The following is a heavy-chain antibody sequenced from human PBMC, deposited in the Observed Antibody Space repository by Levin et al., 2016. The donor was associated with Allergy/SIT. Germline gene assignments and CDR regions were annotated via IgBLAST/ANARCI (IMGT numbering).Heavy chain of an antibody. V-gene: IGHV1-2*02. J-gene: IGHJ4*02. CDR1: GYTFTSYG. D-gene: IGHD1-1*01. CDR3: ARALRRGYSFRGWFPDFDY. Sequence: ASVKVSCKASGYTFTSYGISWVRQAPGQGLEWMGWINPNSGGTNYAQKFQGRVTMTRDTSISTAYMELSRLRSDDTAVYYCARALRRGYSFRGWFPDFDYWGQGTLVTVSS. CDR2: INPNSGGT.